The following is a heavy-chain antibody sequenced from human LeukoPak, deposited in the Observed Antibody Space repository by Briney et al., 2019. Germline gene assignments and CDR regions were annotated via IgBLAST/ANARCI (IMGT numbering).Heavy chain of an antibody. Sequence: PGGSLRLSCAASGFSFSDFCMSWVRQAPGKGLEWVAFINHPGTEKYYVDSVEGRFTISRDNAKNSLYLQMNSLRAEDTAVYYCARGYSSSWYKDYWGQGTLVTVSS. J-gene: IGHJ4*02. CDR2: INHPGTEK. D-gene: IGHD6-13*01. CDR1: GFSFSDFC. CDR3: ARGYSSSWYKDY. V-gene: IGHV3-7*01.